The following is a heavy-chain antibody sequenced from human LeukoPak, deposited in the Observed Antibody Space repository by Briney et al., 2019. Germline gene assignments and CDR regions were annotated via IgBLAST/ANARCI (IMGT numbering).Heavy chain of an antibody. CDR3: ARDDITGSGMGLD. Sequence: GGSLRLSCTVSGFTVSSNSMSWVRQAPGKGLEWVSYISSSGSTIYYADSVKGRFTISRDNAKNSLYLQMNSLRAEDTAVYYCARDDITGSGMGLDWGQGTLVTVSS. D-gene: IGHD1-20*01. CDR2: ISSSGSTI. J-gene: IGHJ4*02. CDR1: GFTVSSNS. V-gene: IGHV3-48*04.